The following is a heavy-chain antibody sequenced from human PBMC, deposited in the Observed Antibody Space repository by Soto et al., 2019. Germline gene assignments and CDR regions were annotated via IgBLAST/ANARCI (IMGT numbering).Heavy chain of an antibody. Sequence: ASVKVSCKASGYTFISYDINWVRQATGQGLEWMGWMNPNSGNTGYAQKFQGRVTMTRNTSISTAYMELSSLRSEDTAVYYCARGPERFFEGFLEYSYYYYYMDVWGKGTTVTVSS. D-gene: IGHD3-3*01. CDR3: ARGPERFFEGFLEYSYYYYYMDV. J-gene: IGHJ6*03. V-gene: IGHV1-8*01. CDR1: GYTFISYD. CDR2: MNPNSGNT.